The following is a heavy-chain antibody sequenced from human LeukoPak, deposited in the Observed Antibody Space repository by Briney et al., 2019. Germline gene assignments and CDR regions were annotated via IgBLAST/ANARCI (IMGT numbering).Heavy chain of an antibody. Sequence: PETLSLSCTVSRGSITSYSSYWGWIRHPPGKWLEWLVSIYYGGDTNYNPSLKSRVTISVDKSKNQFSLKLISVTAADTAVYYCARHRRSSGWPYYFDYWGEGTLVAVSS. CDR1: RGSITSYSSY. D-gene: IGHD6-19*01. V-gene: IGHV4-39*01. J-gene: IGHJ4*02. CDR2: IYYGGDT. CDR3: ARHRRSSGWPYYFDY.